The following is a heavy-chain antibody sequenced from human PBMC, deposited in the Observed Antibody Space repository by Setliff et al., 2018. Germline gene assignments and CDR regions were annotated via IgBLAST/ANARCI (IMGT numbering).Heavy chain of an antibody. Sequence: ASVKVSCKASGYTLTNYYMHWVRQAPGQGLEWMGIINPSGGLTRYAQKFQGKVTMTRDTLTSTAYMELRSLRTDDTAVYYCATGQHSGSWTLDQWGQGTLVTVSS. D-gene: IGHD6-13*01. CDR3: ATGQHSGSWTLDQ. V-gene: IGHV1-46*01. CDR1: GYTLTNYY. J-gene: IGHJ4*02. CDR2: INPSGGLT.